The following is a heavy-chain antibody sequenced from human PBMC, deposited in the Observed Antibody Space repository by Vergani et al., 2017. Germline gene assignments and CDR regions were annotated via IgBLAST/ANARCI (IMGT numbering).Heavy chain of an antibody. V-gene: IGHV3-23*01. J-gene: IGHJ5*02. Sequence: EVQLLESGGGLVQPGGSLRLSCAASGSTFSSYAMSWVRQAQGKGLEWVSAISGSGGGTYYADSVKGRFTISRDNSKNTLYLQMNSLRAEDTAVYYCAKDRLQYCSGGSCYVNWFDPWGQGTLVTVSS. CDR2: ISGSGGGT. D-gene: IGHD2-15*01. CDR3: AKDRLQYCSGGSCYVNWFDP. CDR1: GSTFSSYA.